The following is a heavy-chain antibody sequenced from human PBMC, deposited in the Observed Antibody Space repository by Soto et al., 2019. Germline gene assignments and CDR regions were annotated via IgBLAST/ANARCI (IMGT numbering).Heavy chain of an antibody. Sequence: GSLRLSCAASGFTFSSYRMHWVRQAPGKGLEWVAVISYDGSNKYYADSVKGRFSISRDNSKNTLYLQMNSLRAADTAVYYCARDSSRMIPDAFDIWGQGTMVTVSS. CDR3: ARDSSRMIPDAFDI. CDR1: GFTFSSYR. V-gene: IGHV3-30-3*01. D-gene: IGHD3-22*01. J-gene: IGHJ3*02. CDR2: ISYDGSNK.